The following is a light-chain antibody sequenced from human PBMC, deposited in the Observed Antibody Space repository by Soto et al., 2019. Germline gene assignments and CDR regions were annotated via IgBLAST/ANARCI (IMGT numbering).Light chain of an antibody. CDR3: QQRSNWPPA. V-gene: IGKV3-11*01. J-gene: IGKJ2*01. CDR2: DAS. CDR1: QSVSSY. Sequence: EIVLTQSPATLSLSPGERATLSCRASQSVSSYLAWYQQKPGQAPRLRIYDASNRATGIPARFSGSVSGTDFTLTISSLEPEDFAVYYCQQRSNWPPAFGQVTKLEIK.